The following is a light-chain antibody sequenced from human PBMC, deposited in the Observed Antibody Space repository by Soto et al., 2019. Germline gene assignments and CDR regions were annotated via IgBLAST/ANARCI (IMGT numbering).Light chain of an antibody. J-gene: IGKJ1*01. V-gene: IGKV4-1*01. CDR3: QQYYSIPPWT. Sequence: IVMTQSPDSLAVSLGERATINCKSSQSLFYSYNNYNYLAWYQQKPGQPPKVLIYWASTRASGVPDRFSGSGSGTEFTLTISSLQAEDVAVYYCQQYYSIPPWTFGQGTKVDIK. CDR1: QSLFYSYNNYNY. CDR2: WAS.